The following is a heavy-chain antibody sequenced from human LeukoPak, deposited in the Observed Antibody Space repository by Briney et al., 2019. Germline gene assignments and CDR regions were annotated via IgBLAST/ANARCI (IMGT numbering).Heavy chain of an antibody. CDR3: AGRSNYDILTGYYRDY. V-gene: IGHV3-7*01. Sequence: PGGSLRLSCAASGFTFSSYWMSWVRQAPGKGLEWVVNIKQDGSEKYYVDSVKGRFTISRDNAKNSLYLQMNSLRAEDTAVYYCAGRSNYDILTGYYRDYWGQGTLVTVSS. J-gene: IGHJ4*02. D-gene: IGHD3-9*01. CDR1: GFTFSSYW. CDR2: IKQDGSEK.